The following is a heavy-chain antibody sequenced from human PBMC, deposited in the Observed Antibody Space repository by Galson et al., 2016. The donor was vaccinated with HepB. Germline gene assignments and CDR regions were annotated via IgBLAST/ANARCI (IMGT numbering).Heavy chain of an antibody. D-gene: IGHD6-6*01. CDR3: APSTSSVGH. CDR1: GFTFSSYA. CDR2: IDGRGVTT. Sequence: SLRLSCAASGFTFSSYAMIWVRQAPGKGLEWVSLIDGRGVTTYYADSVKVRFTISRDSSNNTVSLQINTLRADDTAVYYCAPSTSSVGHWGQGTLVTVSS. J-gene: IGHJ5*02. V-gene: IGHV3-23*01.